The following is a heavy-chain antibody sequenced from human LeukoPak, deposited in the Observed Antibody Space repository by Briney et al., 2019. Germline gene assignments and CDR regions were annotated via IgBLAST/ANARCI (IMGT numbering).Heavy chain of an antibody. Sequence: GGSLRLSCVVSGITFSNAWMSRVRQAPGKGLKWVGRIKIKTDGETTDYGAPVKGRFSISRDDSKNTLYLQMNRLKTEDTAVYFCTTLSRPDDYWGQGTLVTVSS. V-gene: IGHV3-15*01. CDR2: IKIKTDGETT. J-gene: IGHJ4*02. CDR1: GITFSNAW. D-gene: IGHD2/OR15-2a*01. CDR3: TTLSRPDDY.